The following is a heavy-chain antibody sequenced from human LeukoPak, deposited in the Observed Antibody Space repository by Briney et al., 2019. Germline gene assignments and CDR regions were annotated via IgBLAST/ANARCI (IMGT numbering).Heavy chain of an antibody. J-gene: IGHJ4*02. CDR3: ARDSIYGSGIFDY. Sequence: SETLSLTCTVSGHSISSGYYWGWIRPPPGKGLEWIGSNYHSGSTYYNPSHKRRVTIPVDTSKNHSPLKLNSVTAADPAVYYCARDSIYGSGIFDYWGQGTLVTVSS. CDR1: GHSISSGYY. V-gene: IGHV4-38-2*02. D-gene: IGHD3-10*01. CDR2: NYHSGST.